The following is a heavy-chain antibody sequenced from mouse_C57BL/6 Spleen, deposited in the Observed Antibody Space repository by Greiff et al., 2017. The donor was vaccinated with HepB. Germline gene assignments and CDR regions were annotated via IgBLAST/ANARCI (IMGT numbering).Heavy chain of an antibody. CDR3: ARSYSNYEFAY. D-gene: IGHD2-5*01. CDR1: GYTFTSYW. CDR2: IDPSDSYT. Sequence: VQLQQPGAELVMPGASVKLSCKASGYTFTSYWMHWVKQRPGQGLEWIGEIDPSDSYTNYNQKFKGKSTLTVDKSSSTAYMQLSSLTSEDSAVYYCARSYSNYEFAYWGQGTLVTVSA. V-gene: IGHV1-69*01. J-gene: IGHJ3*01.